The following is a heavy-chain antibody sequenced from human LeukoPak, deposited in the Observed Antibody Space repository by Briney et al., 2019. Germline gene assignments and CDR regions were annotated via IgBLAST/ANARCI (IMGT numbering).Heavy chain of an antibody. CDR2: IKQDGSEK. J-gene: IGHJ4*02. D-gene: IGHD1-26*01. CDR3: ARAGQVGATGTKY. V-gene: IGHV3-7*01. Sequence: GGSLRLSCAASGFTFSSYWMSWVCQAPGKGLEWVANIKQDGSEKYYVDSVKGRFTISRDNAKNSLYLQMNSLRAEATAVYYCARAGQVGATGTKYWGQGTLVTVSS. CDR1: GFTFSSYW.